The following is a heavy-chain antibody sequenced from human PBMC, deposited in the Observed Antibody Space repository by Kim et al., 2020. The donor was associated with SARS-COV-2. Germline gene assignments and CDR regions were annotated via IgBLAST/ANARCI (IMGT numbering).Heavy chain of an antibody. V-gene: IGHV4-31*03. CDR3: ARGKVYSGSYGY. Sequence: SETLSLTCTVSGGSISSGGYYWSWIRQHPGKGLEWIGYIYYSGSTYYNPSLKSRVTISVDTSKNQFSLKLSSVTAADTAVYYCARGKVYSGSYGYWGQGTLVTVSS. D-gene: IGHD1-26*01. CDR1: GGSISSGGYY. CDR2: IYYSGST. J-gene: IGHJ4*02.